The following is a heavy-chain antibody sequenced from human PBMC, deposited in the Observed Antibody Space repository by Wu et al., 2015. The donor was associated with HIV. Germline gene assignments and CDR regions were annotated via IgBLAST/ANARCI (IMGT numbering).Heavy chain of an antibody. J-gene: IGHJ6*02. CDR1: GYSFTNFD. Sequence: QVQLLQSGAEVKKPGASVMLSCKTSGYSFTNFDVTWVRQVAGQGLEWVGWLDPNTGKPAYAQKFQGRVTMTSHTSTRTVYLELRALTSEDTAVYYCARGPMFGSFYYYGMDVWGQGTTVIVSS. V-gene: IGHV1-8*01. D-gene: IGHD3-10*02. CDR3: ARGPMFGSFYYYGMDV. CDR2: LDPNTGKP.